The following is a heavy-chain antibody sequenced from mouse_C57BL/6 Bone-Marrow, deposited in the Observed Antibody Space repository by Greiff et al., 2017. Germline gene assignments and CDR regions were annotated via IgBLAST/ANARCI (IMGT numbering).Heavy chain of an antibody. D-gene: IGHD1-1*01. V-gene: IGHV1-5*01. J-gene: IGHJ4*01. Sequence: VQLQQSGTVLARPGASVKMSCKTSGYTFTSYWMHWVKQRPGQGLEWIGAIYPGNSDTSYNQKFKGKAKLTAVTSASTAYMELSSLTNEDSAVYYCTPYYYGSSFYAMDYWGQGTSVTVSS. CDR3: TPYYYGSSFYAMDY. CDR2: IYPGNSDT. CDR1: GYTFTSYW.